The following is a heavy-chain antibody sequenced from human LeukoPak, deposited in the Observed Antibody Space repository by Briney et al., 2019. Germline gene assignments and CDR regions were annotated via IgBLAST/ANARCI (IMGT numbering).Heavy chain of an antibody. V-gene: IGHV4-59*08. CDR3: ARSAIDAFDI. Sequence: SETLSLTCTVSGGSISSYYWSWIRQPPGKGLECIGYIHNSGSTNYNPSLKSRVSISVDTSKNQFSLKLSSATAADTAAYYCARSAIDAFDIWGQGTMVTVSS. CDR2: IHNSGST. J-gene: IGHJ3*02. D-gene: IGHD6-25*01. CDR1: GGSISSYY.